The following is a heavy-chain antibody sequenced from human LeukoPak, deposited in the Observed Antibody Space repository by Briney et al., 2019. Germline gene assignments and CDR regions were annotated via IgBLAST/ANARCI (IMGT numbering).Heavy chain of an antibody. J-gene: IGHJ4*02. D-gene: IGHD5-18*01. CDR3: IRDVPSGGYSHGCFDY. CDR2: IRTKVYGGTT. Sequence: AGGSLRLSCTGSGFSFGDYTITWVRQAPGKGLEWLGFIRTKVYGGTTEYAASVKGRFTISRDDFKSIARLQMNSLKIEDTALYLCIRDVPSGGYSHGCFDYWGQGTLVTVSS. V-gene: IGHV3-49*04. CDR1: GFSFGDYT.